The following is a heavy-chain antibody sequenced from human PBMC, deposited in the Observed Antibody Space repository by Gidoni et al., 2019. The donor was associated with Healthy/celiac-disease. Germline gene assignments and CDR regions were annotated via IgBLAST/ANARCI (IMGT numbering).Heavy chain of an antibody. Sequence: EVQLVQSGAEVKKPGESLKISCKGSGYSFTNYWIGWVRQMPGKGLEWMGIIYPGDSDTRYSPSFQGQVTISADKSISTAYLQWSSLKASDTAMYYCARLRKSSNWVDAFDIWGQGTMVTISS. D-gene: IGHD1-1*01. CDR2: IYPGDSDT. V-gene: IGHV5-51*01. J-gene: IGHJ3*02. CDR1: GYSFTNYW. CDR3: ARLRKSSNWVDAFDI.